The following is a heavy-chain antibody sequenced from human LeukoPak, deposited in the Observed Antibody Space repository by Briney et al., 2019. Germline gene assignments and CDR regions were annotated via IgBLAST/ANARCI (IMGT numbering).Heavy chain of an antibody. CDR2: IYHSGST. CDR1: GGSLSSSNW. J-gene: IGHJ3*02. CDR3: ASDRIEVDAFDI. D-gene: IGHD2-15*01. V-gene: IGHV4-4*02. Sequence: SGTLSLTCAVSGGSLSSSNWWSWVRQPPGKGLEWIGEIYHSGSTNYNPSLKSRVTISVDTSKNQFSLKLSSVTAADTAVYYCASDRIEVDAFDIWGQGTMVTVSS.